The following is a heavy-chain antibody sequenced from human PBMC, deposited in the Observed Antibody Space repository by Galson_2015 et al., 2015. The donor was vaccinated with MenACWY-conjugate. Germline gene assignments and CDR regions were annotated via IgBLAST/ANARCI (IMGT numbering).Heavy chain of an antibody. V-gene: IGHV3-23*01. CDR2: IRSSGGKT. Sequence: SLRLSCAASGFTFSSYSMNWVRQAPGKGLEWVSAIRSSGGKTYYADSVKGRFTISRDNSENTLYLQMNSLRAEDTAVYYCARDHIWTGHILDYWGQGNLGTVSA. CDR3: ARDHIWTGHILDY. D-gene: IGHD3/OR15-3a*01. J-gene: IGHJ4*02. CDR1: GFTFSSYS.